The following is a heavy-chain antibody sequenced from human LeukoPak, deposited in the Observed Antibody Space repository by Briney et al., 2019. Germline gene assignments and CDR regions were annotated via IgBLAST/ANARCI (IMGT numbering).Heavy chain of an antibody. Sequence: ASVKVSCKASGYTFTSNAITWVRQAPGQGLEWVGWISCNNGDTRYAQKFQGRVTVTTDTSTSTAYMELRGLRSDDTAVYYCARDSGTTGEVKFDPWGQGTLVTVSS. CDR2: ISCNNGDT. CDR3: ARDSGTTGEVKFDP. J-gene: IGHJ5*02. V-gene: IGHV1-18*01. CDR1: GYTFTSNA. D-gene: IGHD4-17*01.